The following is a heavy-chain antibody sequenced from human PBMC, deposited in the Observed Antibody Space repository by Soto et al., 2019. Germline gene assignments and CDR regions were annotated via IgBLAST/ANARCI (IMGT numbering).Heavy chain of an antibody. V-gene: IGHV6-1*01. D-gene: IGHD2-2*01. Sequence: KQSQTLSLTCAISGDSVSSNSAAWNWIRQSPSRGLEWLGRTYYRSKWYNDYAVSVKSRITINPDTSKNQFSLQLNSVTPEDTAVYYCARDGVVVVPAAMAYYYYYMDVWGKGTTVTVSS. CDR2: TYYRSKWYN. CDR3: ARDGVVVVPAAMAYYYYYMDV. J-gene: IGHJ6*03. CDR1: GDSVSSNSAA.